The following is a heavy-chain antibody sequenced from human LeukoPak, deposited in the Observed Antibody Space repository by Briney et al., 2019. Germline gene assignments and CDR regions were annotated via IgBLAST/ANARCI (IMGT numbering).Heavy chain of an antibody. D-gene: IGHD6-13*01. CDR1: GYTFTGYY. Sequence: GASVKVSCKASGYTFTGYYMHWVRQAPGQGLEWMGWINPNSGGTNYAQKFQGRVTMTRDTSISTAYMELSRLRSDDTAVYYCARVPGAADNRIFDIWGQGTMVTVSS. CDR3: ARVPGAADNRIFDI. V-gene: IGHV1-2*02. CDR2: INPNSGGT. J-gene: IGHJ3*02.